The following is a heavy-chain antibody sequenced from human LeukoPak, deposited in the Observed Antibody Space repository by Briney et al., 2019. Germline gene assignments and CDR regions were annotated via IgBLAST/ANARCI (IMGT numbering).Heavy chain of an antibody. CDR3: ARSPSGSYYFDY. J-gene: IGHJ4*02. D-gene: IGHD1-26*01. CDR1: GGTFSSYA. CDR2: IIPIFGTA. Sequence: SVKVSCKASGGTFSSYAISWVRQAPGQGLEWMGGIIPIFGTANYAQKFQGRVTITTDESTSTAYMELSSLRSEDTAVYYCARSPSGSYYFDYWGQGALVTVSS. V-gene: IGHV1-69*05.